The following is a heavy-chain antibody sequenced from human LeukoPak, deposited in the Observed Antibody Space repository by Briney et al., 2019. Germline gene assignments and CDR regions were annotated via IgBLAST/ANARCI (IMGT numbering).Heavy chain of an antibody. V-gene: IGHV3-30*04. CDR1: GFTFSSYA. Sequence: GGSLRLSCAASGFTFSSYAMHWVRQAPGKGLEWVALISTDGSYINYADSVKGRFTISRDNSKNTLYLQMNSLRAEDTAVYYCARHLRDNWFDPWGQGTLVTVSS. J-gene: IGHJ5*02. CDR2: ISTDGSYI. CDR3: ARHLRDNWFDP.